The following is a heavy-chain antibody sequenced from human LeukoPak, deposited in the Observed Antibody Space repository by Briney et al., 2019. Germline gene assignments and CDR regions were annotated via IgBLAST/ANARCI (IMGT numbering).Heavy chain of an antibody. CDR2: ISYDGSNK. CDR3: AKERYTSGWDY. J-gene: IGHJ4*02. Sequence: PGGSLRLSCAASGFTFSSYAMHWVRQAPGKGLEWVAVISYDGSNKYYADSVKGRFTISRDNSKNTLYLQMNSLRAEDTAVYYCAKERYTSGWDYWGQGTLVTVSS. D-gene: IGHD6-19*01. CDR1: GFTFSSYA. V-gene: IGHV3-30-3*01.